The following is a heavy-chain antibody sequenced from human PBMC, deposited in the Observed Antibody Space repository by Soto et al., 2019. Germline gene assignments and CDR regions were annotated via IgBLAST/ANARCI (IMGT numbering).Heavy chain of an antibody. CDR1: GFTFSSNV. CDR3: ATGGWSRGRLDY. Sequence: EVQLLESGGGLVQPGESLRLSCAVSGFTFSSNVLSWVRRVPGKGLEWVSVISGGGVSTYYADSVKGRFTISRDNSKSTLFLQMNSLRAEDTAVYYCATGGWSRGRLDYWGQGTLVTVSS. J-gene: IGHJ4*02. CDR2: ISGGGVST. V-gene: IGHV3-23*01. D-gene: IGHD6-19*01.